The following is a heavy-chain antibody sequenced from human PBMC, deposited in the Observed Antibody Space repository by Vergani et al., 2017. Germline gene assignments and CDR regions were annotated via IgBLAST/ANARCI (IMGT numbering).Heavy chain of an antibody. CDR3: ARDAGFAGTLFDYYYYGMDV. D-gene: IGHD6-13*01. CDR1: GFTFSSYW. Sequence: EVQLVESGGGLVQPGGSLRLSCAASGFTFSSYWMSWVRQAPGKGLEWVANIKQDGSEKYYVDSVKGRFTISRDNAKNSLYLQMNSLRAEDTAVYYCARDAGFAGTLFDYYYYGMDVWGQGTTVTVSS. J-gene: IGHJ6*02. CDR2: IKQDGSEK. V-gene: IGHV3-7*01.